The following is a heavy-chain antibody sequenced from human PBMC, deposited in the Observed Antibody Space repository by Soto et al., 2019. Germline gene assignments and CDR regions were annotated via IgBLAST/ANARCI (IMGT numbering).Heavy chain of an antibody. CDR2: IIPIFGTA. D-gene: IGHD2-2*01. CDR1: GGTFSSYA. Sequence: QVQLVQSGAEVKKPGSSVKVSCKASGGTFSSYAISWVRQAPGQGLEWMGGIIPIFGTANYAQKFQGRVTITADESTSTAYMELSSLRSEDTAVYYCARKDIVLVPAASSYYYYYGMDVWGQGTTVTVSS. J-gene: IGHJ6*02. V-gene: IGHV1-69*12. CDR3: ARKDIVLVPAASSYYYYYGMDV.